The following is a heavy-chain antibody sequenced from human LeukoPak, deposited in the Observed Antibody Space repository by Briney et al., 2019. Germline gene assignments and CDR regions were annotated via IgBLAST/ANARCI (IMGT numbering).Heavy chain of an antibody. CDR3: ARPRTIAAAGIFGAFDY. V-gene: IGHV3-30-3*01. CDR1: GFTFSSYS. D-gene: IGHD6-13*01. J-gene: IGHJ4*02. CDR2: ISFDGGHR. Sequence: GRSLRLSCEAFGFTFSSYSMHWVRQAPGKGLEWVAVISFDGGHRYYADSVKGRFTISRDNSKNTLYLQMNSLRPEDTALYYCARPRTIAAAGIFGAFDYWGQGTLVTVSS.